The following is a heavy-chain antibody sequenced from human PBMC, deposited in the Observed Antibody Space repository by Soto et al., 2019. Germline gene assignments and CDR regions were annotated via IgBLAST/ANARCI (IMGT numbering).Heavy chain of an antibody. D-gene: IGHD2-15*01. CDR3: ATGGYHFDY. V-gene: IGHV3-15*01. CDR2: IKSEPNGGTT. CDR1: GFTFSNAW. Sequence: PGGSLRLSCEGSGFTFSNAWMNWVRQAPGKGLEWVGRIKSEPNGGTTDYAAPVKGRFTVSRDDSKRTVYLQMSSLKAEDTAVYYCATGGYHFDYWGQGTLVTVS. J-gene: IGHJ4*02.